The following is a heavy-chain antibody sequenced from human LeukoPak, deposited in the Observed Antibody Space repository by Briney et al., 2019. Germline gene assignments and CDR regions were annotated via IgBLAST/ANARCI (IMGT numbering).Heavy chain of an antibody. J-gene: IGHJ3*02. CDR3: ARLKYSSSWFNAFDI. D-gene: IGHD6-13*01. CDR1: GGSISSYY. Sequence: PSETLSLTCTVSGGSISSYYWSWIRQPPGKGLEWIGYIYYSGSTNYNPSLKRRVTISVDTSKNQFSLKLSSVTAADTAVYYCARLKYSSSWFNAFDIWGQGTMVTVSS. CDR2: IYYSGST. V-gene: IGHV4-59*08.